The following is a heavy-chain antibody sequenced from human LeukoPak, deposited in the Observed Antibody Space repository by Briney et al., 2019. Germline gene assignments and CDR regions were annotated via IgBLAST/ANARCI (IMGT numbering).Heavy chain of an antibody. V-gene: IGHV3-48*04. CDR1: GFTFSSYS. CDR2: ISSSSSTI. D-gene: IGHD2-2*01. CDR3: ARSHCSSTSCYEALGYYFDY. J-gene: IGHJ4*02. Sequence: GGSLRLFCAASGFTFSSYSMNWVRQAPGKGLEWVSYISSSSSTIYYADSVKGRFTISRDNAKNSLYLQMNSLRAEDTAVYYRARSHCSSTSCYEALGYYFDYWGQGTLVTVSS.